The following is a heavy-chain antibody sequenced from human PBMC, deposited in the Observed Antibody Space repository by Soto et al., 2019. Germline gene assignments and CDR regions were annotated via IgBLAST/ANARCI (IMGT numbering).Heavy chain of an antibody. J-gene: IGHJ4*02. CDR1: GFTFSNYW. Sequence: PGGSLRLSCAASGFTFSNYWMSWVRQAPGKGLEWVANIKPDGIEEYYVDSVRGRFTISRDHTKDSLYLQMTSLRAEDSAVYYCARDEAYDFSGLDWGQGTPVTVSS. D-gene: IGHD3-3*01. V-gene: IGHV3-7*01. CDR2: IKPDGIEE. CDR3: ARDEAYDFSGLD.